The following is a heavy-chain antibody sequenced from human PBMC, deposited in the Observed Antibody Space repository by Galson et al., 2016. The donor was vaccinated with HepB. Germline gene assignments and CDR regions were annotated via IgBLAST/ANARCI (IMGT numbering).Heavy chain of an antibody. Sequence: SVKVSCKASGYTFTSYGISWVRQAPGQGLEWMGWISADNGNTNYAQKLQGRVSLTTDTSTSTAYMELRSLRSDDTAVYYCARGDSGWSNYYFDYWGQGTLVTVSS. CDR1: GYTFTSYG. V-gene: IGHV1-18*04. D-gene: IGHD6-19*01. J-gene: IGHJ4*02. CDR2: ISADNGNT. CDR3: ARGDSGWSNYYFDY.